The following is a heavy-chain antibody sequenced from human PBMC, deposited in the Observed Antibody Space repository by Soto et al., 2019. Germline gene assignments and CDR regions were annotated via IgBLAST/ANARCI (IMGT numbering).Heavy chain of an antibody. D-gene: IGHD1-26*01. CDR1: GYTFTSYG. CDR3: ARDGRYSGSYGGYYFDY. CDR2: ISANNGNT. V-gene: IGHV1-18*01. J-gene: IGHJ4*02. Sequence: QVQLVQSGAEVKKPGASVKVSCKASGYTFTSYGISWVRQAPGQGLEWMGWISANNGNTNYAQKIQGRVTMTTDTSTSTAYMELRSLRSDDTALYYCARDGRYSGSYGGYYFDYWGQGTLVTVSS.